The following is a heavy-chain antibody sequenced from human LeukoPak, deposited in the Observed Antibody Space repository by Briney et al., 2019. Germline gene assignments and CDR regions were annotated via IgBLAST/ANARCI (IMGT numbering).Heavy chain of an antibody. D-gene: IGHD5-12*01. CDR1: GGSFSGYY. CDR3: VSDVDKNMGVTN. CDR2: INHGGST. J-gene: IGHJ4*02. Sequence: SETLSLTCAVYGGSFSGYYWNWMRQPPGKGLEWIGQINHGGSTNYNASLKSRVTISVDTSKNQFSLELSSVTAADTAVYYCVSDVDKNMGVTNWGQGTLVTVSS. V-gene: IGHV4-34*01.